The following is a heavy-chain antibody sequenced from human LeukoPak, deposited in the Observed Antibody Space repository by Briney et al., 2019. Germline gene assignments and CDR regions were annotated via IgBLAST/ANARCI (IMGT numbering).Heavy chain of an antibody. J-gene: IGHJ4*02. D-gene: IGHD5-12*01. CDR3: AREGSGYPY. V-gene: IGHV1-2*02. CDR1: GYTFTGYY. CDR2: INPNSGGT. Sequence: VASVKVSCKASGYTFTGYYMHWVRQAPGQGLEWMGWINPNSGGTNYAQKFQGRVTMTRDASISTAYMEVSRLTSDDTAVFYCAREGSGYPYWGQGTLVTVSS.